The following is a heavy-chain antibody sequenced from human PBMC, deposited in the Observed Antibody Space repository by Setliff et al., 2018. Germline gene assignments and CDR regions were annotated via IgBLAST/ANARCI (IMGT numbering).Heavy chain of an antibody. CDR2: NIPVLGSA. Sequence: ASVKVSCKTSGGTFKNHAISWVRQAPGQGLQWMGRNIPVLGSADYAQTFQGRVTFTADESTSTVYMELTSLISEDTAVYFCARDSVTLAQLERRGGFRYYDMDVWGQGTTVTVSS. V-gene: IGHV1-69*11. CDR3: ARDSVTLAQLERRGGFRYYDMDV. D-gene: IGHD1-1*01. CDR1: GGTFKNHA. J-gene: IGHJ6*02.